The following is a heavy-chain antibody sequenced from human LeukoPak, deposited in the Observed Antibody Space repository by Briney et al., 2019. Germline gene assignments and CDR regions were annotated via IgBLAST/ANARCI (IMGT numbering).Heavy chain of an antibody. V-gene: IGHV7-4-1*02. CDR1: GYNFTTYA. J-gene: IGHJ6*02. D-gene: IGHD3-10*01. CDR2: INTNTGNP. Sequence: GASVKVSCKGSGYNFTTYAMNWVRQAPGQGLEWMGWINTNTGNPTYAHGFTGRFVFSLATSVSTAYLQINSLKAEDTAVYFCARGGPYYWYGVDVWGQGTTVTVSS. CDR3: ARGGPYYWYGVDV.